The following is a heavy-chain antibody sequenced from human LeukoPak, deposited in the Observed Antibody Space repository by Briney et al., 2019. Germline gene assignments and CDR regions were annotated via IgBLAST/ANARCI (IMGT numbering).Heavy chain of an antibody. CDR2: INPNSGGT. V-gene: IGHV1-2*02. CDR1: GYTFTSYY. Sequence: ASVKVSCKASGYTFTSYYMHWVRQAPGQGLEWMGWINPNSGGTNYAQKFQGRVTMTRDTSISTAYMELSRLRSVDTAVYYCARDRSSSSYFDYWGQGTLVTVSS. D-gene: IGHD6-6*01. J-gene: IGHJ4*02. CDR3: ARDRSSSSYFDY.